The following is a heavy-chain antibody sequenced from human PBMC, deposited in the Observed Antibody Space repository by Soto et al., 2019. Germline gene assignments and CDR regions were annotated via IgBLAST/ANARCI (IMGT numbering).Heavy chain of an antibody. CDR2: INWNSADI. Sequence: EVQLVESGGGLVQPGRSLTLSCAASGFTFDEYTMHWVRHAPGKGLEWVSGINWNSADIGYPHSVKGRFAISRENAKHPLYLQMTSVTAEDTAFHYCLKDGRFMSQMPYYYMDVWGKGTTVTVSS. J-gene: IGHJ6*03. D-gene: IGHD3-16*01. CDR3: LKDGRFMSQMPYYYMDV. CDR1: GFTFDEYT. V-gene: IGHV3-9*01.